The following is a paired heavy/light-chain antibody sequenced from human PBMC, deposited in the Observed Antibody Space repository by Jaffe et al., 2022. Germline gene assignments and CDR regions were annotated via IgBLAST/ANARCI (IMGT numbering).Heavy chain of an antibody. D-gene: IGHD3-10*01. J-gene: IGHJ5*02. CDR3: ARHDLYSQLLWFGELSRWFDP. Sequence: QVQLQESGPGLVKPSETLSLTCAVSGYSISSGYYWGWIRQPPGKGLEWIGSIYHSGSTYYNPSLKSRVTISVDTSKNQFSLKLSSVTAADTAVYYCARHDLYSQLLWFGELSRWFDPWGQGTLVTVSS. CDR1: GYSISSGYY. CDR2: IYHSGST. V-gene: IGHV4-38-2*01.
Light chain of an antibody. Sequence: EIVLTQSPATLSLSPGERATLSCRASQSVSSYLAWYQQKPGQAPRLLIYDASNRATGIPARFSGSGSGTDFTLTISSLEPEDFAVYYCQQRSNWPLMITFGPGTKVDIK. J-gene: IGKJ3*01. V-gene: IGKV3-11*01. CDR2: DAS. CDR3: QQRSNWPLMIT. CDR1: QSVSSY.